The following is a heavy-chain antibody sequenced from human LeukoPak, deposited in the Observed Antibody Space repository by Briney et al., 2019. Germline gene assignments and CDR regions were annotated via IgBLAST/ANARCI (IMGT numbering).Heavy chain of an antibody. J-gene: IGHJ5*02. CDR3: ARGARGYSLRHRFDP. CDR2: INHSGST. CDR1: GGSFSGYY. Sequence: PSETLSLTCAVYGGSFSGYYWSWIRQPPGKGLEWIGEINHSGSTNYNPSLKSRVTISVDTSKNQFSLKLSSVTAADTAVYYCARGARGYSLRHRFDPWGQGTLVTVSS. V-gene: IGHV4-34*01. D-gene: IGHD5-12*01.